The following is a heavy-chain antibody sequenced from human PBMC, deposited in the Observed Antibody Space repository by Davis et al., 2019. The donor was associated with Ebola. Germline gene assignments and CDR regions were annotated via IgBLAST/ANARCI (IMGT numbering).Heavy chain of an antibody. J-gene: IGHJ6*02. CDR2: ISAYNGNT. D-gene: IGHD1-26*01. Sequence: AASVKVSCKASGYTFSNYGISWVRQAPGQGLEWMAWISAYNGNTKYAQKFQGRLTMTTDTSTRTAYMEVRSLRSDDTAVYYCAREGVREWELPTYFYYYGMDVWGQGTTVTVSS. CDR3: AREGVREWELPTYFYYYGMDV. CDR1: GYTFSNYG. V-gene: IGHV1-18*04.